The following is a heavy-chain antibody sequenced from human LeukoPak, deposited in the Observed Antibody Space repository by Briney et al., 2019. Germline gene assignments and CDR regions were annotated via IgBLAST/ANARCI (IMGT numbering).Heavy chain of an antibody. CDR1: GFTFGSYS. V-gene: IGHV3-48*04. D-gene: IGHD1-26*01. CDR3: ARVVGAMGSEYYFDY. Sequence: PGGSLRLSCAASGFTFGSYSMNWVRQAPGKGLEWLAYISSVSNAIYYADSVRGRFTISRDNAKNSLYLQMNSLRAEDTAVYYCARVVGAMGSEYYFDYWGQGTLVTVSS. CDR2: ISSVSNAI. J-gene: IGHJ4*02.